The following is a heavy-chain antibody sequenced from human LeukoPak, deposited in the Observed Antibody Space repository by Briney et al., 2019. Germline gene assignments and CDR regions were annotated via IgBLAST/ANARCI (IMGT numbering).Heavy chain of an antibody. CDR1: GGSISSSSYY. D-gene: IGHD6-19*01. Sequence: PSETLSLTCTVSGGSISSSSYYWGWLRQPPGKGLEWIGTIYYSGSTYYNPSLKSRVTISVDTSKNQFSLKLSPVTAADTAVYYCARDAGRIAVAGEGTDYWGQGTLVTVSS. CDR3: ARDAGRIAVAGEGTDY. CDR2: IYYSGST. J-gene: IGHJ4*02. V-gene: IGHV4-39*07.